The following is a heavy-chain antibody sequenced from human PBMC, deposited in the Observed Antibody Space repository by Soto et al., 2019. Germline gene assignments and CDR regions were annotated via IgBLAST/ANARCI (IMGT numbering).Heavy chain of an antibody. Sequence: QLQLQESGPGLVKPSETLSLTCTVSGGSISSSGFYWGWIRQPPGKGLEWIGSIYYSGTTYYNPSLKSRVTISVDTSKNQFALKVGSVTAADTAVYYCAKSRGCNWYDDYWGQGTLVTVSS. CDR1: GGSISSSGFY. CDR2: IYYSGTT. J-gene: IGHJ4*02. D-gene: IGHD1-1*01. V-gene: IGHV4-39*01. CDR3: AKSRGCNWYDDY.